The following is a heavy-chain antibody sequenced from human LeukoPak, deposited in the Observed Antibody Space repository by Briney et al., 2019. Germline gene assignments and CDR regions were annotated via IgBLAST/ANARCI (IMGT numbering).Heavy chain of an antibody. J-gene: IGHJ3*02. V-gene: IGHV3-48*03. CDR1: GFTFRNFE. CDR2: ISSGGSTI. D-gene: IGHD3-22*01. CDR3: ARLGYYYETTSTLGDI. Sequence: GGSLRLSCVASGFTFRNFEMNWVRQAPGKGLEWVSYISSGGSTIYYADSVKGRFTVSRDNAKNSLYLQMNSLRTEDTAVYYCARLGYYYETTSTLGDIWGQGTTVTVSS.